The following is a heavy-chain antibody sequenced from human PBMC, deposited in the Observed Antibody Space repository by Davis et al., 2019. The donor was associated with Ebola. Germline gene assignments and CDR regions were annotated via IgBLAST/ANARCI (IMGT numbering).Heavy chain of an antibody. Sequence: GESLKISCAASGFTFSSYGMHWVRQAPGKGLEWVAVISYDGSNKYYADSVKGRFTISRDNSKNTLYLQMNSLRAEDTAVYYCAKGVYYNRWYLAPVRDRFDPWGQGTLVTVSS. CDR2: ISYDGSNK. CDR1: GFTFSSYG. J-gene: IGHJ5*02. D-gene: IGHD6-13*01. CDR3: AKGVYYNRWYLAPVRDRFDP. V-gene: IGHV3-30*18.